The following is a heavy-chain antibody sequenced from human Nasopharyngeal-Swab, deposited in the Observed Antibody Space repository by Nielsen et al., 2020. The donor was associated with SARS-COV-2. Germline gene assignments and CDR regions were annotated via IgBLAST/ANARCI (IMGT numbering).Heavy chain of an antibody. V-gene: IGHV4-34*01. CDR3: ASSFGVVIMDV. CDR1: GESFSGHY. CDR2: ISHSGST. J-gene: IGHJ6*03. Sequence: SETLSLTCAVYGESFSGHYWTWIRQPPGKGLEWIGEISHSGSTTYNSSLKSRLAMSVDTSKNQFSLKLNSVTAADTAVYYCASSFGVVIMDVWGKGTTVTVSS. D-gene: IGHD3-3*01.